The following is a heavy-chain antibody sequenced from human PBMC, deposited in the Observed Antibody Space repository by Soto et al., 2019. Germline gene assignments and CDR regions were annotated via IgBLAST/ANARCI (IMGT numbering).Heavy chain of an antibody. D-gene: IGHD4-17*01. J-gene: IGHJ1*01. CDR1: GFSLSTTSTTEVG. Sequence: SGPTLVNPTQTLTLTCTFSGFSLSTTSTTEVGVGWIRQPPGKALEWLALIFWNDDKRYSSTLKSRLAITKDTSKNQVVLTMTDVDPEDTAXYFCAHGQVTVTRAFQNWGPGTLVTVSS. V-gene: IGHV2-5*01. CDR3: AHGQVTVTRAFQN. CDR2: IFWNDDK.